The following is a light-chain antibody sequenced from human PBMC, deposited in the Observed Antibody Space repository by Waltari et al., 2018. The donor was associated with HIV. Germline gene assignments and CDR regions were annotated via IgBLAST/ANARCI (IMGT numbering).Light chain of an antibody. CDR3: HSYDSKLSGSV. J-gene: IGLJ3*02. V-gene: IGLV1-40*01. CDR1: NSNIGASYD. CDR2: RDR. Sequence: QSVLTQPPSVSGALGQRVTISCTGSNSNIGASYDVHWSQPLPGRVPKLLISRDRHRPSGVPDRFSGSKSGTSASLAISGLQAEDEAYYYCHSYDSKLSGSVFGGGTKLTVL.